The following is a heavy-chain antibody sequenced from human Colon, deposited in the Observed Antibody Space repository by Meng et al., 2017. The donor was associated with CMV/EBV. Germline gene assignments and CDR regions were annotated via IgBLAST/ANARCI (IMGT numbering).Heavy chain of an antibody. V-gene: IGHV4-61*03. CDR3: ARVNARIPGALRD. J-gene: IGHJ4*02. CDR2: MYSGGTA. CDR1: GDSVNTRDYY. D-gene: IGHD4/OR15-4a*01. Sequence: GSLRLSCSVSGDSVNTRDYYWTWVRQSPGTPLQTLQWIGYMYSGGTANYNPSLGRRLTISVDTSKNLFSLSLTSVTAVDTATYYCARVNARIPGALRDWGQGVLVTVSS.